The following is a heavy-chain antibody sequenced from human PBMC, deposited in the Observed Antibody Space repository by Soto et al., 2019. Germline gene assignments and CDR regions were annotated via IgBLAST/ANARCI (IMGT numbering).Heavy chain of an antibody. CDR2: SFYSGIT. CDR1: GDSINSGDYY. D-gene: IGHD3-10*01. V-gene: IGHV4-30-4*01. CDR3: ARWSGVGVAGMDV. J-gene: IGHJ6*02. Sequence: QVQLQESGPRLVKPLQTLSLTCTVSGDSINSGDYYWSWIRQPPGRGLEWVGYSFYSGITDYNPSLKSRMTISMATSKTQFSLRLNSVTAADTAVYFCARWSGVGVAGMDVWGQGTTVSVSS.